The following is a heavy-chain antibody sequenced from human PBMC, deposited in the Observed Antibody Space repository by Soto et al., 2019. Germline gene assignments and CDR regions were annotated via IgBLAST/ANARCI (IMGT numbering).Heavy chain of an antibody. D-gene: IGHD3-22*01. V-gene: IGHV4-34*12. CDR3: ARPHYDRNTFYSFFDY. J-gene: IGHJ4*02. CDR1: GESFSAYY. Sequence: SETLSLTCDVSGESFSAYYWSWIRQPPGKGLEWIGQIFHGGGTNYSPSLKSRVTISVDTSKNQFSLELSSVTAADTAVYYCARPHYDRNTFYSFFDYWGQGTLVTV. CDR2: IFHGGGT.